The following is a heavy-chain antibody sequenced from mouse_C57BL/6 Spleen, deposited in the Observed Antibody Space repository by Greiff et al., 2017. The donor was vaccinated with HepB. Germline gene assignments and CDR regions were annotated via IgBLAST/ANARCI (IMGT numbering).Heavy chain of an antibody. CDR2: IDPSDSYT. CDR3: ARLGEFAY. V-gene: IGHV1-69*01. J-gene: IGHJ3*01. Sequence: QVQLKQPGAELVMPGASVKLSCKASGYTFTSYWMHWVKQRPGQGLEWIGEIDPSDSYTNYNQKFKGKSTLTVDKSSSTAYMQLSSLTSEDSAVYYCARLGEFAYWGQGPLVTVSA. CDR1: GYTFTSYW.